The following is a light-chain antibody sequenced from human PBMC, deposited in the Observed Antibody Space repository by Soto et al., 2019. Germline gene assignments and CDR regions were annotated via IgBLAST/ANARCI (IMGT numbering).Light chain of an antibody. CDR3: QSYDSSLSGYV. CDR1: SSNIGSNY. Sequence: QSVLTQPPSASGTPGQRVTISCSGSSSNIGSNYVYWYQQLPGTAPKLLIYSNNQRPSGGPDRFSGSKYGKSASLAISGLRSEDEADYYCQSYDSSLSGYVFGTGTKVTVL. V-gene: IGLV1-47*02. CDR2: SNN. J-gene: IGLJ1*01.